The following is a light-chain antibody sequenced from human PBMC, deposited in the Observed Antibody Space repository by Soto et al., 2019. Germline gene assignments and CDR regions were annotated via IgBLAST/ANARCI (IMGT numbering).Light chain of an antibody. CDR3: QHYGVSPLT. CDR2: GAS. Sequence: EIVLTQSPGTLSLSPGESGTLSCMASQSLGANFLAWFQQKPGQAPRLLIYGASTRAIGIPDRFSGSGSGTDFTLTITRLEPEDSAVYYCQHYGVSPLTFGQGTKVQIK. J-gene: IGKJ1*01. V-gene: IGKV3-20*01. CDR1: QSLGANF.